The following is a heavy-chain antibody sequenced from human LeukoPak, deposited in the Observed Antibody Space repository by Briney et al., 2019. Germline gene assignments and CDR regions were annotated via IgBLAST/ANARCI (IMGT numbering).Heavy chain of an antibody. CDR1: GGSISSYY. CDR2: IYYSGST. V-gene: IGHV4-59*01. D-gene: IGHD6-13*01. Sequence: PSEPLSLTCTVSGGSISSYYWSWIRQPPGKGLEWIGYIYYSGSTNYNPSLKSRVTISVDTSKNQFSLKLSSVTAADTAVYYCAAAGYSSSFDYWGQGTLVTVSS. J-gene: IGHJ4*02. CDR3: AAAGYSSSFDY.